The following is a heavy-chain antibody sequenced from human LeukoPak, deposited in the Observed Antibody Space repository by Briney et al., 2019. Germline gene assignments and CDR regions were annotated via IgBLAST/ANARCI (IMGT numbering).Heavy chain of an antibody. CDR2: TNSDGSST. CDR3: ASDTVHTAVGIDY. D-gene: IGHD5-18*01. V-gene: IGHV3-74*01. CDR1: GCTFSRHW. Sequence: PGGSLRLSCAASGCTFSRHWMHWVRQAPGKGLVWVSRTNSDGSSTDYAASGKGPFTISRDNAKNTLYLQTNSLRGEDTAVYYCASDTVHTAVGIDYWGQGTLVTVSS. J-gene: IGHJ4*02.